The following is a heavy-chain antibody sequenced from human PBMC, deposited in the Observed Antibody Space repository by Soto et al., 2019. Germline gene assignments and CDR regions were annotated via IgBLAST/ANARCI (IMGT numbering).Heavy chain of an antibody. V-gene: IGHV3-30-3*01. J-gene: IGHJ6*02. CDR1: GFTFSSYA. CDR2: ISYDGSNK. Sequence: GGSLRLSCAASGFTFSSYAMHWVRQAPGKGLEWVAVISYDGSNKYYADSVKGRFTISRDNSKNTPYLQMNSLRAEDTAVYYCARDFHCSSTSCSTPLYYYYGMDVRGQGTTVTVSS. D-gene: IGHD2-2*01. CDR3: ARDFHCSSTSCSTPLYYYYGMDV.